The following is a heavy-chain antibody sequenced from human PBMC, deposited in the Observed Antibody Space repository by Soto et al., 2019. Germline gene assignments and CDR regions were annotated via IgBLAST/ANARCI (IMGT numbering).Heavy chain of an antibody. CDR1: GFTFSSYA. V-gene: IGHV3-23*01. D-gene: IGHD7-27*01. Sequence: PGGSLRLSCAASGFTFSSYAMSWVRQAPGKGLEWVSAISGSGGSTYYADSVKGRFTISRDNSKNTLYLQMNSLRAEDTAVYYCAKSPNKNYYYYGMDVWGQGTTVTVSS. CDR3: AKSPNKNYYYYGMDV. J-gene: IGHJ6*02. CDR2: ISGSGGST.